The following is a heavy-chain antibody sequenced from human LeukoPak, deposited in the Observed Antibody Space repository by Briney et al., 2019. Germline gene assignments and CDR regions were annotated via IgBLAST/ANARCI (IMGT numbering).Heavy chain of an antibody. D-gene: IGHD4-17*01. Sequence: PGGSLRLSCAASGFTFSIYAMSWVRQAPGKGLEWVSRISDSGGNTYYADSVKGRFTISRDNSKNTLFLQMNSLRVDDTAVYYCAKLSTTATTYWGQGILVTVSS. CDR1: GFTFSIYA. CDR3: AKLSTTATTY. V-gene: IGHV3-23*01. CDR2: ISDSGGNT. J-gene: IGHJ4*02.